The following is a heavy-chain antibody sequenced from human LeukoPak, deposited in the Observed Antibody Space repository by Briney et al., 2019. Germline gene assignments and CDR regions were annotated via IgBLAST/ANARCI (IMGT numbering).Heavy chain of an antibody. CDR1: GFTFTSYA. V-gene: IGHV3-23*01. CDR3: AREDGSGSYYTAY. Sequence: PGGSLRLSCAASGFTFTSYAMSWVRQAPGKGLEWVSTISATGGSTYYADSVKGWFTISRDNSKNTLYLQMNSLRAEDTAIFYCAREDGSGSYYTAYWGQGTLVTVSS. D-gene: IGHD3-10*01. CDR2: ISATGGST. J-gene: IGHJ4*02.